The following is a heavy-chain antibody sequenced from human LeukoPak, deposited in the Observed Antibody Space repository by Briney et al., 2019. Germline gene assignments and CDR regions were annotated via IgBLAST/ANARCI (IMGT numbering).Heavy chain of an antibody. CDR1: GFTFSSFA. CDR3: IVFGDSNH. V-gene: IGHV3-23*01. CDR2: IHTSGDT. Sequence: GGSLRLSCAASGFTFSSFAVSWVRQAPGKGLEWVSAIHTSGDTCYADFVKGRFTISRDTSKNTLYLQINSLRVEDTAVYYCIVFGDSNHWGQGTLVTASS. J-gene: IGHJ5*02. D-gene: IGHD4-17*01.